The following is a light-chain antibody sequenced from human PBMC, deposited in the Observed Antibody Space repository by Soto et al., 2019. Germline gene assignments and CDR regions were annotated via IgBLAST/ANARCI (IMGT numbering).Light chain of an antibody. V-gene: IGKV1-39*01. CDR3: QQSYSAPRT. Sequence: DIQMTQSPSSLPASVGDRISITCRASRSISSYLSWYQQKPGKAPKLLISGASNLQSGVPSRFSGSGSETGFTLTISSLQPEDFATYYCQQSYSAPRTFGQGTKLEIK. CDR2: GAS. J-gene: IGKJ2*01. CDR1: RSISSY.